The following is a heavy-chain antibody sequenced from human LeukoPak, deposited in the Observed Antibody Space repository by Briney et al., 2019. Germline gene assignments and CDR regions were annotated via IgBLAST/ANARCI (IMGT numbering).Heavy chain of an antibody. Sequence: PGGSLRLSCAASGFTFSSYAMSWVRQAPGKGLEWVSAISGSGGSTYYADSVKGRFTIPRDNSKNTLYPQMNSLRAEDTAVYYCAKVVLGGWYFDYWGQGTLVTVSS. J-gene: IGHJ4*02. CDR1: GFTFSSYA. V-gene: IGHV3-23*01. D-gene: IGHD6-19*01. CDR2: ISGSGGST. CDR3: AKVVLGGWYFDY.